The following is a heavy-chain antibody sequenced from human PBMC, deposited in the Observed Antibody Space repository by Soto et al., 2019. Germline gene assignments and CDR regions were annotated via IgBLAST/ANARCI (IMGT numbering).Heavy chain of an antibody. J-gene: IGHJ3*02. D-gene: IGHD3-16*01. CDR1: GGSISSGGYY. CDR3: ARGDYDYVWGSKADAFDI. CDR2: IYYSGST. Sequence: QVQLQESGPGLVKPSQTLSLTCTVSGGSISSGGYYWSWIRQHPGKGREWIGYIYYSGSTYYNPSLKGRVTRSVDTSKNQFSLKLSSVTAADTAVYYCARGDYDYVWGSKADAFDIWGQGTMVTVSS. V-gene: IGHV4-31*03.